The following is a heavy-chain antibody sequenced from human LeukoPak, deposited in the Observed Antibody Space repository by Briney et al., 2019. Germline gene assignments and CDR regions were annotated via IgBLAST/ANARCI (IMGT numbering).Heavy chain of an antibody. J-gene: IGHJ4*02. CDR3: ARGRGPYYDFWSGYRFDY. Sequence: SETLSLTCAVYGGSFSGYYWSWIRQPPGKGLEWIGDINHSGSTNYNPSLKSRVTISVDTSKNQFSLKLSSVTAADTAVYYCARGRGPYYDFWSGYRFDYWGQGTLVTVSS. V-gene: IGHV4-34*01. D-gene: IGHD3-3*01. CDR1: GGSFSGYY. CDR2: INHSGST.